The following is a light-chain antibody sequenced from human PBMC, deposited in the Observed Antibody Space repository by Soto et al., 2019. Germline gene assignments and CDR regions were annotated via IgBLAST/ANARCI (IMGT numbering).Light chain of an antibody. CDR2: QDS. Sequence: SYELTQPPSVSVSPGQTASITCSGDKLGDKYACWYQQKPGQSPVLVIYQDSKRPSGIPERFSGSNSGNTATLTISGTQAMDEADYYYQAWDCRTASVVFGGATKLTVL. CDR1: KLGDKY. J-gene: IGLJ2*01. V-gene: IGLV3-1*01. CDR3: QAWDCRTASVV.